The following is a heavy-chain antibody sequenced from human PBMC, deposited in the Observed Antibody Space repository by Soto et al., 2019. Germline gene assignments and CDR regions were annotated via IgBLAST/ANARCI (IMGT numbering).Heavy chain of an antibody. J-gene: IGHJ4*02. CDR2: IIPIFGTA. D-gene: IGHD3-22*01. CDR1: GGTFSSYA. V-gene: IGHV1-69*01. CDR3: ATALWRLRDTSVYYKGVFDY. Sequence: QVQLVQSGAEVKKPGSSVKVSCKASGGTFSSYAISWLRQAPGQGLEWMGGIIPIFGTANYAQNLQGRVTITADESTSTANMEMSSLRSEDTAVYYCATALWRLRDTSVYYKGVFDYWCKVTMVTVSS.